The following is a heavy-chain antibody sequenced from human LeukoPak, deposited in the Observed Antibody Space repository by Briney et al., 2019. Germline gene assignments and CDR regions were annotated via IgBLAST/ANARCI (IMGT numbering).Heavy chain of an antibody. CDR1: GGSISSYD. Sequence: SETLSLTCTVSGGSISSYDWSWIRQPAGKGLEWIGRIYTSGSTNYNPSLKSRVTMSVDTSKNQFSLKLSSVTAADTAVYYCARTGAYYYDSSGPFDYWGQGTLVTVSS. D-gene: IGHD3-22*01. J-gene: IGHJ4*02. V-gene: IGHV4-4*07. CDR2: IYTSGST. CDR3: ARTGAYYYDSSGPFDY.